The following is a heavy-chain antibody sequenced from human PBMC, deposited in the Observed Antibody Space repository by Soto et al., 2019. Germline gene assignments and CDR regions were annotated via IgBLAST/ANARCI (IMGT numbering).Heavy chain of an antibody. CDR1: GDSVSSNSAA. D-gene: IGHD6-19*01. Sequence: QSQTLSLTCAISGDSVSSNSAAWNWIRQSPSRGLEWLGRTYYRSKWYNDYAVSVKSRITINPDTSKNQFSLQLNSVTPEDTAVYYCARARIAVVPYYYYGMDGWGQGTTVTVSS. CDR2: TYYRSKWYN. V-gene: IGHV6-1*01. J-gene: IGHJ6*02. CDR3: ARARIAVVPYYYYGMDG.